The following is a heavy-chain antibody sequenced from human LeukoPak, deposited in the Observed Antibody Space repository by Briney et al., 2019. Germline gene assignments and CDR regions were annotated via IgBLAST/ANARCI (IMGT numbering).Heavy chain of an antibody. D-gene: IGHD6-19*01. CDR2: TYISGST. CDR3: AKAAQWLAFDD. J-gene: IGHJ4*02. Sequence: SETLSLTCTVTDGSVSSYFWSWIRQPPGKGLEWIGNTYISGSTNYNPSLESRATISLDTSRNHLSLSLRSVTAADTAVYYCAKAAQWLAFDDWGQGALVTVSS. CDR1: DGSVSSYF. V-gene: IGHV4-59*02.